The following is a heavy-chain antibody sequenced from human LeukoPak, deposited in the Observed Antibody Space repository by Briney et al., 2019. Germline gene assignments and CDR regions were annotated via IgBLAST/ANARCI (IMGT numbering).Heavy chain of an antibody. D-gene: IGHD3-10*01. CDR2: IWYDGSNK. J-gene: IGHJ6*02. V-gene: IGHV3-33*08. Sequence: PGGSLRLSCAASGFTFSNYAMHWVRQAPGKGLEWVAVIWYDGSNKYYADSVKGRFTISRDNSKNTLYLQMNSLRAEDTAVYYCAREDYYGSGSYYKAGMDVWGQGTTVTVSS. CDR1: GFTFSNYA. CDR3: AREDYYGSGSYYKAGMDV.